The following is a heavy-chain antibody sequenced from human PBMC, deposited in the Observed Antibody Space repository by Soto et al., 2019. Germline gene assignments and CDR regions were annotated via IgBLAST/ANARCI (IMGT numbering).Heavy chain of an antibody. D-gene: IGHD1-1*01. Sequence: PGGSLILSCAASGFTFSNYAMSWVRQAPGKGLEWVSAISENGGSTYYADSVKGRFTTSSDSSKTTVYLQMNDLRPDDTAVYYCATWHEREHAYDVWGQGTTVTVS. J-gene: IGHJ3*01. CDR3: ATWHEREHAYDV. CDR2: ISENGGST. CDR1: GFTFSNYA. V-gene: IGHV3-23*01.